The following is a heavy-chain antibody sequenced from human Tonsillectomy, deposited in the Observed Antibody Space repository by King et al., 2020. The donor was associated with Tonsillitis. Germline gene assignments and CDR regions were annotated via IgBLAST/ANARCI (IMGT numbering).Heavy chain of an antibody. CDR3: ARDLRITMVRGVIRSPDY. CDR1: GFTFSSYS. V-gene: IGHV3-21*01. CDR2: ISSSSSYI. J-gene: IGHJ4*02. D-gene: IGHD3-10*01. Sequence: VQLVESGGGLVKPGGSLRLSCAASGFTFSSYSMNWVRQAPGKGLEWVSSISSSSSYIYYADSVKGRFTISRDNAKNSLYLQMNSLRAEDTAVSYCARDLRITMVRGVIRSPDYWGQGTLVTVSS.